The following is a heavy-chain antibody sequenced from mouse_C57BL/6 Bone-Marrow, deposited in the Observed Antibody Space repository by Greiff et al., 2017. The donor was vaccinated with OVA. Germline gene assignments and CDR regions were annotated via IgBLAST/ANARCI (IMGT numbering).Heavy chain of an antibody. D-gene: IGHD1-1*01. Sequence: QVQLKQSGAELVRPGASVKLSCKASGYTFTDYYINWVKQRPGQGLEWIARIYPGSGNTYYNEKFKGKATLTAEKSSSTAYMQLSSLTSEDSAVYFCARGSYYGSSYCYYFDYWGQGTTLTVSS. J-gene: IGHJ2*01. V-gene: IGHV1-76*01. CDR1: GYTFTDYY. CDR3: ARGSYYGSSYCYYFDY. CDR2: IYPGSGNT.